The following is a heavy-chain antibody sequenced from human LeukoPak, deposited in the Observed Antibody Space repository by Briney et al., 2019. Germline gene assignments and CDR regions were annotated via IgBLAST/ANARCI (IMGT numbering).Heavy chain of an antibody. CDR2: INHSGST. D-gene: IGHD3-22*01. Sequence: SETLSLTCAVYGGSFSGYYWSWIRQPPGKGLEWIGEINHSGSTNYNLSLKSRVTISVDTSKNQFSLKLSSVTAADTAVYYCARGRTENTMIVVETYYFDYWGQGTLVTVSS. J-gene: IGHJ4*02. CDR1: GGSFSGYY. CDR3: ARGRTENTMIVVETYYFDY. V-gene: IGHV4-34*01.